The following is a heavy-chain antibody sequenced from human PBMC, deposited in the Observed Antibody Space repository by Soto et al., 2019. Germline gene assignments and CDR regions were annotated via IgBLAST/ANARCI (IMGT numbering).Heavy chain of an antibody. D-gene: IGHD6-13*01. J-gene: IGHJ6*02. CDR1: GFTFNNYG. CDR3: ARRQISPPTRGAASARGGMDV. CDR2: IWNDGNGY. Sequence: VVPLRLSCAASGFTFNNYGMHWVRKTPGKGLEWVAVIWNDGNGYYYANSVKGRFTISRDNSKNTLYLQMSSLRAEDTAVYYCARRQISPPTRGAASARGGMDVWGQGTTVTVSS. V-gene: IGHV3-33*01.